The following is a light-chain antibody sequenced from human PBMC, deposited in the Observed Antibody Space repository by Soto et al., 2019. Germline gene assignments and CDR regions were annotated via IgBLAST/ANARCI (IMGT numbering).Light chain of an antibody. CDR2: DAS. V-gene: IGKV1-5*01. J-gene: IGKJ1*01. CDR3: QQYNSYKGM. Sequence: DIQMTQSPSTLSASVGDRVTITCRASQSISSWLAWYQQKPGKAPKLLIYDASSLESGVPSRFSGSGSGAEFTLTISSLQPDDFATYYCQQYNSYKGMFGQGTKVDIK. CDR1: QSISSW.